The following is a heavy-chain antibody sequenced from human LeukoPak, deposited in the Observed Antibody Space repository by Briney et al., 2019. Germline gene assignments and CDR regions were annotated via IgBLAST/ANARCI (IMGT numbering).Heavy chain of an antibody. CDR3: ARRGYSSGWYIGRGYFDY. D-gene: IGHD6-19*01. CDR1: GGSFSGYY. J-gene: IGHJ4*02. CDR2: INHSGST. Sequence: PSETLSLTCAVYGGSFSGYYWSWLRQPPGKGLEWIGEINHSGSTNYNPSLKSRVTISVDTSKNQFSLKLSSVTAADTAVYYCARRGYSSGWYIGRGYFDYWGQGTLVTVSS. V-gene: IGHV4-34*01.